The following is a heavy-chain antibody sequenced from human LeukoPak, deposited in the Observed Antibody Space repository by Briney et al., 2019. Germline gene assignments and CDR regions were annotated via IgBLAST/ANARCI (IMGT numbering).Heavy chain of an antibody. CDR3: TTSGWFDH. J-gene: IGHJ5*02. V-gene: IGHV3-15*01. Sequence: GGSFRLSCVASRFAFSQAWMSWVRQAPGKGLEWVGRIKSESDGGTTDYTAPVKGRFTISRDDSKNTLFLQMNSLQTEDTAVYYCTTSGWFDHWGQGTLVTVSS. CDR2: IKSESDGGTT. CDR1: RFAFSQAW. D-gene: IGHD1-26*01.